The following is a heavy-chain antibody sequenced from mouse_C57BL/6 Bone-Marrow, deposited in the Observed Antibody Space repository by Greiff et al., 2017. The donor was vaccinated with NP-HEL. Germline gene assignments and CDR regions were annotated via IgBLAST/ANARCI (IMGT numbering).Heavy chain of an antibody. CDR2: IDPSDSYT. Sequence: QVQLQQPGAELVKPGASVKLSCTASGFTFTSYWMQWVKQRPGQGLEWIGEIDPSDSYTNYKQKFKGKATLTVDTSTITAYMQLSSLTSEDAAVYCCAMDFFDYWGRGTTLTVSS. V-gene: IGHV1-50*01. J-gene: IGHJ2*01. CDR3: AMDFFDY. CDR1: GFTFTSYW.